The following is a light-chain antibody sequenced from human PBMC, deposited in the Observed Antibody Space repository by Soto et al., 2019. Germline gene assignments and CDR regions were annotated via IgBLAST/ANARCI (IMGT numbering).Light chain of an antibody. Sequence: QSVLTQPPSVSGAPGQRVTISCTGSSSNIGAGYDVHWYRQLPGTAPKVVIYGNTNRPSGVPDRFSGSKSGTSASLAITGLQAEDEADYYCQSYDSLSDWVFGGGTKVTVL. CDR2: GNT. CDR1: SSNIGAGYD. V-gene: IGLV1-40*01. J-gene: IGLJ2*01. CDR3: QSYDSLSDWV.